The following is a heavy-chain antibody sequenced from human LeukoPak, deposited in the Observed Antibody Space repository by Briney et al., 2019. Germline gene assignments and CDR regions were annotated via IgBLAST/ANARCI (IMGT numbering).Heavy chain of an antibody. J-gene: IGHJ4*02. V-gene: IGHV3-23*01. D-gene: IGHD2-2*01. CDR1: GFTFSSYA. Sequence: PGGSLRLSCAASGFTFSSYAMSWVRQAPGKGLEWVSAISGSGGSTYYADSVKGRFTISRDNSKNTLYLQMNSLRAEDTAVYYCAKGDIVVVPAAHTFDCWGQGTLVTVSS. CDR2: ISGSGGST. CDR3: AKGDIVVVPAAHTFDC.